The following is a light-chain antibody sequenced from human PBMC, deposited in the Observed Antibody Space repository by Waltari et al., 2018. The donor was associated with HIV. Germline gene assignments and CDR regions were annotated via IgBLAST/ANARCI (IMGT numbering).Light chain of an antibody. V-gene: IGKV2-28*01. J-gene: IGKJ1*01. Sequence: DIAMIQSPDFLAVSPGEPASISCRSSQSLLHNNGHNYLDWYIQRPGQAPEILIYLASRRASGVPDRIAGSGSGTDFILKISRVEPEDVGVYYCMHGQQTPVFGQGTLVEV. CDR1: QSLLHNNGHNY. CDR2: LAS. CDR3: MHGQQTPV.